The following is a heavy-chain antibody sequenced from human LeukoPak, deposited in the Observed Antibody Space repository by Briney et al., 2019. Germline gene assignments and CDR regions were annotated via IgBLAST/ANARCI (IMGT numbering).Heavy chain of an antibody. J-gene: IGHJ2*01. CDR3: AKEGRGYYGYWYFDR. D-gene: IGHD3-3*01. V-gene: IGHV6-1*01. Sequence: SQTLSLTCAISGDSVSINSAGWNWIRQSPSRGIEWLGRTYYRSKWYTDYAVSVKSRITINPDTSKNQFSLQLNSVTPEDTAVYYCAKEGRGYYGYWYFDRWGRGTLVTVSS. CDR1: GDSVSINSAG. CDR2: TYYRSKWYT.